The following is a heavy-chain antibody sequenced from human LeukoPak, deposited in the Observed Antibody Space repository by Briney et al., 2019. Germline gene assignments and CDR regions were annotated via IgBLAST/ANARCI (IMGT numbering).Heavy chain of an antibody. CDR2: ISSSGSTI. Sequence: GGSLRLSCAASGFTFSRYSMNWVRQAPGKGLEWVSYISSSGSTIYYADSVKGRFTISRDNAKNSLYLQMNSLRAEDTAVYYCARGIQPNYYFDYWGQGTLVTVSS. J-gene: IGHJ4*02. CDR1: GFTFSRYS. V-gene: IGHV3-48*04. D-gene: IGHD5-18*01. CDR3: ARGIQPNYYFDY.